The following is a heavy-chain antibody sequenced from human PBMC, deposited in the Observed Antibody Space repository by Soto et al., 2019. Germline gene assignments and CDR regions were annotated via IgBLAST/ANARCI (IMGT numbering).Heavy chain of an antibody. V-gene: IGHV3-48*02. CDR1: GFSFSTYD. CDR2: ISTTSFTI. D-gene: IGHD2-15*01. J-gene: IGHJ5*01. CDR3: ARDRCFDGSCYSASDS. Sequence: GGSLRLSCAASGFSFSTYDMDWVRQAPGKAPEWITHISTTSFTIYYADSVKGRFTISRDNARNSLYLEMKSLRDDDTAVYYCARDRCFDGSCYSASDSWGQGILVTVSS.